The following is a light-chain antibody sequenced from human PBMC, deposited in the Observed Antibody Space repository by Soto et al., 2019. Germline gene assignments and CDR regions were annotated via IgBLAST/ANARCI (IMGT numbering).Light chain of an antibody. CDR1: QGISSY. Sequence: DIQLTQSPSFLSASVGDRVTITCRASQGISSYLAWYQQTPGKAPKLLIYASSTLQSGVPSRFRGSGSGTEFTLTIHSLQPEDFATYYCQQLNTFPVTFGQGTRLEIK. CDR2: ASS. CDR3: QQLNTFPVT. J-gene: IGKJ5*01. V-gene: IGKV1-9*01.